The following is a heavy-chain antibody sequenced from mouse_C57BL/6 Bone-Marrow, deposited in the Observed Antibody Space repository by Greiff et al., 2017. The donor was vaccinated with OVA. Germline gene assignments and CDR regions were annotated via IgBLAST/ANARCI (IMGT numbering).Heavy chain of an antibody. CDR2: INPNNGGT. D-gene: IGHD1-1*01. V-gene: IGHV1-22*01. CDR1: GYTFTDYN. Sequence: EVKLQQSGPELVKPGASVKMSCKASGYTFTDYNMHWVKQSHGKSLEWIGYINPNNGGTSYNQKFKGKATLTVNKSSSTAYMELRSLTSEDSAVYYCARGLLRLRFAYWGQGTLVTVSA. J-gene: IGHJ3*01. CDR3: ARGLLRLRFAY.